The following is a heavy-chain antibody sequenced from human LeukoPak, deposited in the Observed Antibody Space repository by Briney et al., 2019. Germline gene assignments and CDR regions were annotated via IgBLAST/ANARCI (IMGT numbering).Heavy chain of an antibody. Sequence: PWASVKVSCKASGGTFSSYAISWVRQAPGQGLEWMGGIIPIFDTANYAQKFQGRVTITTDESTSTAYMELSSLRSEDTAVYYCARGGDQLLYYYYYYMDVWGKGTTVTVSS. V-gene: IGHV1-69*05. CDR3: ARGGDQLLYYYYYYMDV. D-gene: IGHD2-2*01. CDR2: IIPIFDTA. CDR1: GGTFSSYA. J-gene: IGHJ6*03.